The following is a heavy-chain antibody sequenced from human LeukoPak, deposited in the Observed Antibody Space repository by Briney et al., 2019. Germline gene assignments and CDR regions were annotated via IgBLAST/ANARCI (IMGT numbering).Heavy chain of an antibody. CDR3: ARVMTYYYGSGLVLYFDY. CDR2: IKQDGSEK. Sequence: GGSLRLSCAAPGFTFSSYGMSWVRQAPGKGLEWVANIKQDGSEKYYVDSVKGRFTISRDNAKNSLYLQMNSLRAEDTAVYYCARVMTYYYGSGLVLYFDYWGQGTLVTVSS. D-gene: IGHD3-10*01. V-gene: IGHV3-7*03. CDR1: GFTFSSYG. J-gene: IGHJ4*02.